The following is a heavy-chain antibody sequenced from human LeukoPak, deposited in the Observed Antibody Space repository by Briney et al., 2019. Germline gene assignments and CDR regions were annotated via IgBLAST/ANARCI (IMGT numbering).Heavy chain of an antibody. D-gene: IGHD3-16*01. V-gene: IGHV1-2*07. CDR3: ARASFWESPVNWFDP. J-gene: IGHJ5*02. CDR1: GYTFIGHY. CDR2: INPKNGGA. Sequence: GASVTVSCTTSGYTFIGHYIHWVRQAPGQGLEWMGWINPKNGGANYAPRFRGRVTLTRDRSTSTVYMELTRLTSDDTAVYYCARASFWESPVNWFDPWGQGTLVTVSS.